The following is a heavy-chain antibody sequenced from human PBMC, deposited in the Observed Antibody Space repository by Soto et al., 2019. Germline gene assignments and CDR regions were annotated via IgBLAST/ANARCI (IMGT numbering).Heavy chain of an antibody. V-gene: IGHV3-21*01. D-gene: IGHD3-3*01. CDR2: ISSSGSYI. J-gene: IGHJ5*02. CDR3: ARGYYVFWSGYDWFDP. Sequence: EVQLVESGGGLVKPGGSLRLSCAASGFTFISYSMNWVRQAPGKGLEWVSSISSSGSYIYYADSVKGRFTISRDNAKNSLYLQMNSLRAEDTAVYYCARGYYVFWSGYDWFDPWGQGTLVTVSS. CDR1: GFTFISYS.